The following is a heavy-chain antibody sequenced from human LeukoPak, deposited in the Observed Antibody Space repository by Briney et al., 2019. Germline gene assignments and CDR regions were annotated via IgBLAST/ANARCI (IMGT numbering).Heavy chain of an antibody. J-gene: IGHJ2*01. CDR1: GYTFTKYW. V-gene: IGHV5-51*01. Sequence: GESVKISCEGSGYTFTKYWIGWARQMPGKGLEWMGIIHPGDSHTWYSPSFQGQVTISADKSISMAYLQWSSLKASDTAMYFCARQPGMTAKSWYFDLWGRGTLVTVSS. CDR3: ARQPGMTAKSWYFDL. CDR2: IHPGDSHT. D-gene: IGHD2-2*01.